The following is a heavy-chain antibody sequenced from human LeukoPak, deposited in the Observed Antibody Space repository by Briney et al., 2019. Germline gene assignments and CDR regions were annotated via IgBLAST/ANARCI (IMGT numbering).Heavy chain of an antibody. CDR1: GFTFSNCG. CDR2: ISYDGSDI. J-gene: IGHJ4*02. D-gene: IGHD6-19*01. Sequence: GRSLRLSCTASGFTFSNCGMHCVRQAPGKGLEWVADISYDGSDIYYGDPVKGRFTICRDISKNTLYLQLNSLRAEDTVVLYCVKEQSSGGYLVADYWGQRPLVTVS. V-gene: IGHV3-30*18. CDR3: VKEQSSGGYLVADY.